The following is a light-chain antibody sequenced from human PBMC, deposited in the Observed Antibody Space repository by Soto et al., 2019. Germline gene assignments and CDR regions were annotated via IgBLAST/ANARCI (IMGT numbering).Light chain of an antibody. CDR2: AAS. J-gene: IGKJ3*01. CDR3: QQSYRTGFT. Sequence: DIQMTQSPSSLSASVGDRFTITWRASQNISRYLNWYQWKPGKAPKLLIYAASSLQSGVPSRFSGSGSGTDYTLTISSLQPEDFATYFCQQSYRTGFTFGPGTKVDIK. V-gene: IGKV1-39*01. CDR1: QNISRY.